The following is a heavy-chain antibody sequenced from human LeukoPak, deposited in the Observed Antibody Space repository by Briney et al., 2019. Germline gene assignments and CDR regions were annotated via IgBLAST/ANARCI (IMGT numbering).Heavy chain of an antibody. V-gene: IGHV1-2*06. Sequence: ASVKVSCKASGYTLTDYYMHWVRQAPGQGLDWMGRINPSSGDANYAHKFQGRVTMTRDTSIGTAYMELSRLRSDDSAIYYCARGSGLGHHFEYWGQGTLVTVSS. D-gene: IGHD3-10*01. CDR1: GYTLTDYY. J-gene: IGHJ4*02. CDR3: ARGSGLGHHFEY. CDR2: INPSSGDA.